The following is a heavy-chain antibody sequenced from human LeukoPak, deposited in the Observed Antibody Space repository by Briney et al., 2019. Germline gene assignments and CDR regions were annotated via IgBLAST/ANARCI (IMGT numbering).Heavy chain of an antibody. CDR1: GFTFTTNG. Sequence: GGSLRLSCEASGFTFTTNGMHWVRQAPGKGLEWVAFIRTDGSNKYYADSVKGRFTISRDNSKNTLYLQMNSLRAEDTAVYYCARDRLAAAGEALDYWGQGTLITVSS. D-gene: IGHD6-13*01. V-gene: IGHV3-30*02. CDR2: IRTDGSNK. CDR3: ARDRLAAAGEALDY. J-gene: IGHJ4*02.